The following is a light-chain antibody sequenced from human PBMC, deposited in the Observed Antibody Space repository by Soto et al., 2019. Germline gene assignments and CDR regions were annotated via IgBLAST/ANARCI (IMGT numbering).Light chain of an antibody. V-gene: IGLV1-44*01. CDR2: SNN. CDR1: SSNIGSNT. Sequence: QSVLTHPPSSSGTPGQRVTISCSGSSSNIGSNTVNWYQQLPGTAPKLLIYSNNQRPSGVPDRFSGSKSGTSASLAISGVQSEDEADYYCAAWDDSLNGPVFGTGTKVTVL. CDR3: AAWDDSLNGPV. J-gene: IGLJ1*01.